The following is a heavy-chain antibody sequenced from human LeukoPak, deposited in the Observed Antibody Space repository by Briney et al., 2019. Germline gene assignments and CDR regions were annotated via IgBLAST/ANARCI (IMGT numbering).Heavy chain of an antibody. CDR2: VNWNVAAT. CDR1: GFIFDNYG. CDR3: ARVTVDYDSSGYFDS. D-gene: IGHD3-22*01. Sequence: PVGSLRLSCAASGFIFDNYGMSWVRQTPGKGLEWVSGVNWNVAATGYADSVKGRFTISRDKAQNSLHLQMNSLRAEDTALYYCARVTVDYDSSGYFDSWGQGNLVTVSS. V-gene: IGHV3-20*04. J-gene: IGHJ4*02.